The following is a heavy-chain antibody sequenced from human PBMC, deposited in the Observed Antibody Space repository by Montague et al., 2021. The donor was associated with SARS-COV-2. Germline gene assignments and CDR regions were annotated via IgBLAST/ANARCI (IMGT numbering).Heavy chain of an antibody. V-gene: IGHV4-61*08. Sequence: SETLSLTCTVSGGSVTSGDYYWTWLRQPPGKGLEWIGYIYNTGRTNYNPSLKSPVTISMDTSQNQFSLKVDSVSAADTAVYYCATEMPAYDVFDIWGQGTMVTVSS. CDR1: GGSVTSGDYY. D-gene: IGHD2-2*01. CDR3: ATEMPAYDVFDI. CDR2: IYNTGRT. J-gene: IGHJ3*02.